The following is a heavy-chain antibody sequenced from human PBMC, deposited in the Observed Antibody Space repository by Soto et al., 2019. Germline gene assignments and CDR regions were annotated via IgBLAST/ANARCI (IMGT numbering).Heavy chain of an antibody. CDR2: ISGSGGST. CDR3: AKGRGVISYDFWSGYLSFDY. V-gene: IGHV3-23*01. D-gene: IGHD3-3*01. CDR1: GFTFSSYA. Sequence: GGSLRLSCAASGFTFSSYAMSWVRQAPGKGLEWVSAISGSGGSTYYADSVKGRFTISRDNSKNTLYLQMNSLRAEDTAVYYCAKGRGVISYDFWSGYLSFDYWGQGTLVTVSS. J-gene: IGHJ4*02.